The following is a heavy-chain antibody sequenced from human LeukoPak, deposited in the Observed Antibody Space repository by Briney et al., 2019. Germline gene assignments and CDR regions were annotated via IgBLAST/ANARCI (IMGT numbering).Heavy chain of an antibody. CDR2: IWYDGSNK. Sequence: PGRSLRLSCAASGFTFSSYAMHWVRQAPGKGLEWVAVIWYDGSNKYYADSVKGRFTISRDNSKNTLYLQMNSLRAEDTAVYYCLGDGAYYGMDVWGQGTTVTVSS. CDR3: LGDGAYYGMDV. J-gene: IGHJ6*02. CDR1: GFTFSSYA. D-gene: IGHD2-21*02. V-gene: IGHV3-33*08.